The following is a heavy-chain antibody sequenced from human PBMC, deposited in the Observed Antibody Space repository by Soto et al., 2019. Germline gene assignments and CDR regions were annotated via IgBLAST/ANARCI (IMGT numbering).Heavy chain of an antibody. CDR2: ISYDGSNK. D-gene: IGHD2-15*01. Sequence: QVQLVESGGGVVQPGRSLRLSCAASGFTFSSYGMHWVRQAPGKGLEWVAVISYDGSNKYYADSVKGRFTISRDNSKNTLYLQMNSRRAEDTAVYYCAKDPAVIDIVAYGMDVWGQGTTVTVSS. J-gene: IGHJ6*02. CDR1: GFTFSSYG. V-gene: IGHV3-30*18. CDR3: AKDPAVIDIVAYGMDV.